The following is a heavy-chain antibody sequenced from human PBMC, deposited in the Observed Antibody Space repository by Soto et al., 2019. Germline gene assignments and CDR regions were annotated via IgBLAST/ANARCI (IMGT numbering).Heavy chain of an antibody. CDR2: IYSGGST. Sequence: GSMRLSCAASGFTVSSNYMSWVRQAPGKRLEWVSVIYSGGSTYYADSVKGRFTISRDNSKNTLYLQMNSLRAEDTAVYYCATDYVILSGYFPPSLYYYYGMDVWGQGTTVTVSS. J-gene: IGHJ6*02. CDR1: GFTVSSNY. D-gene: IGHD3-9*01. CDR3: ATDYVILSGYFPPSLYYYYGMDV. V-gene: IGHV3-66*01.